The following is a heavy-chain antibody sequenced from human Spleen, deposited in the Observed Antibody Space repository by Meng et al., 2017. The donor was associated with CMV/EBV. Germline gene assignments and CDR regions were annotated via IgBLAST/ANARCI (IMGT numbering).Heavy chain of an antibody. CDR1: GYTFTGYY. V-gene: IGHV1-69*05. D-gene: IGHD4-11*01. CDR3: ARSKTVQYPNPFDY. J-gene: IGHJ4*02. CDR2: IIPIFGTA. Sequence: SVKVSCKASGYTFTGYYMHWVRQAPGQGLEWMGGIIPIFGTANYAQKFQGRVTITTDESTSTAYMELSSLRSEDTAVYYCARSKTVQYPNPFDYWGQGTLVTVSS.